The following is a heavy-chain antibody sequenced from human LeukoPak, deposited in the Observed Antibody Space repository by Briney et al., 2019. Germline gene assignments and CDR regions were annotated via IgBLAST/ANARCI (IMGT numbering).Heavy chain of an antibody. V-gene: IGHV1-18*01. Sequence: ASVKVSCKASGYTFTSYGISWVRQAPGQGLGWMGWISAYTGNTNYAQKLQGRVTMTTDTSTSTAYMELRSLRSDDTAVYYCARHYYDSSGYYGNDYWGQGTLVTVPS. CDR3: ARHYYDSSGYYGNDY. J-gene: IGHJ4*02. CDR2: ISAYTGNT. CDR1: GYTFTSYG. D-gene: IGHD3-22*01.